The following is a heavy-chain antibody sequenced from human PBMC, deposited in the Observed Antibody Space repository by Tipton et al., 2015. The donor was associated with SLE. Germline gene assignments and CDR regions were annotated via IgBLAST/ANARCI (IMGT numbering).Heavy chain of an antibody. Sequence: TLSLTRTVSGGSISSYYWSWIRQPPGKGLEWIGYIYYSGSTNYNPSLKSRVTISVDTSKNQFSLKLSSVTAADTAVYYCASWSPERTSGWSRFDYWGQGTLVTVSS. CDR3: ASWSPERTSGWSRFDY. J-gene: IGHJ4*02. CDR2: IYYSGST. CDR1: GGSISSYY. V-gene: IGHV4-59*01. D-gene: IGHD6-19*01.